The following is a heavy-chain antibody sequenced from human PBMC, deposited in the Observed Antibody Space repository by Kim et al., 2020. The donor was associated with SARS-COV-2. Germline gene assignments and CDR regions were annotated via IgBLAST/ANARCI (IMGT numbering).Heavy chain of an antibody. V-gene: IGHV3-23*01. CDR3: AKEIRGPPILRYFDS. D-gene: IGHD3-9*01. Sequence: GGSLRLSCAASGFPLRNYMMTWVRQVPGKGLEWVSTISGGGDTTYYADSVKGRFSISRDNSRNTVFLQMNSLRAEDTALYYCAKEIRGPPILRYFDSWGPGTLVTVSS. J-gene: IGHJ4*02. CDR2: ISGGGDTT. CDR1: GFPLRNYM.